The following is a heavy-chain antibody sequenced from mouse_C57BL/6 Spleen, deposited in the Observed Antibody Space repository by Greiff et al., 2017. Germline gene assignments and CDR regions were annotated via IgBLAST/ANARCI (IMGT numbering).Heavy chain of an antibody. CDR3: ARHPRYDYVGFDY. V-gene: IGHV5-6*01. Sequence: EVKLVESGGDLVKPGGSLKLSCAASGFTFSSYGMSWVRQTPDKRLEWVATISRGGSYTYYPDSVKGRFTISRDNATNTLYLQMSSLKSEDTAMYYCARHPRYDYVGFDYWGQGATLTVSS. D-gene: IGHD2-4*01. CDR1: GFTFSSYG. CDR2: ISRGGSYT. J-gene: IGHJ2*01.